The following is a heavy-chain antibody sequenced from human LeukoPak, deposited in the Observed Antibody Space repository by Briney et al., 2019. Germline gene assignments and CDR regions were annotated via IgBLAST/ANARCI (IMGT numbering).Heavy chain of an antibody. V-gene: IGHV1-8*03. CDR1: GYTFTSYD. Sequence: ASVKVSCKASGYTFTSYDINWVRQATGQGLEWMGWMNPNSGNTGYAQKFQGRVTITRNTSISTAYMELSSLRSGDTAVYYCARGASGWYDAFDIWGQGTMVTVSS. D-gene: IGHD6-19*01. CDR3: ARGASGWYDAFDI. J-gene: IGHJ3*02. CDR2: MNPNSGNT.